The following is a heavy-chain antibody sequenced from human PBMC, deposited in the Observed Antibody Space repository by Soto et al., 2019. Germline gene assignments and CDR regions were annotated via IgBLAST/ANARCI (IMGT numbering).Heavy chain of an antibody. J-gene: IGHJ4*02. V-gene: IGHV1-69*01. CDR2: ITPMFGTP. CDR1: GGTFSRYT. Sequence: QVQLVQSGAEVKKPGSSVKVSCKASGGTFSRYTITWVRQAPGQGLEWMGGITPMFGTPNYAQKFQGRVTITADESTSTAYMELSSLRSEDTAMYYGARDGPIYDSSAYYYLYRGQGTLVTVSS. CDR3: ARDGPIYDSSAYYYLY. D-gene: IGHD3-22*01.